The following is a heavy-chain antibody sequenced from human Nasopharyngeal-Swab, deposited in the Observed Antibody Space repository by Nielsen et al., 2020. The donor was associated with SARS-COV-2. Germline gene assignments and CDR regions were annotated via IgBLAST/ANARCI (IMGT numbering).Heavy chain of an antibody. D-gene: IGHD3-10*01. CDR2: INSDGSST. Sequence: GGSLRLSCAASGFTFSSYWMHWVRQAPGKGLVWVSRINSDGSSTSYADSVKGRFTISRDNAKNSLYLQMNSLRAEDTAVYYCARAQAGRMVRDGMDVWGQGTTVTVSS. J-gene: IGHJ6*02. CDR3: ARAQAGRMVRDGMDV. CDR1: GFTFSSYW. V-gene: IGHV3-74*01.